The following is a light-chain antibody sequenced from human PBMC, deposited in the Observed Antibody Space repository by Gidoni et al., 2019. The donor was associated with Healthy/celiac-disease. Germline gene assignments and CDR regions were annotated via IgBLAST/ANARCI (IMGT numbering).Light chain of an antibody. CDR3: MQALQTPDT. CDR2: LGS. CDR1: QSLLHSNGYNY. J-gene: IGKJ2*01. V-gene: IGKV2-28*01. Sequence: DIVLTQSPLSLPVTPGEPASISCRSSQSLLHSNGYNYFEWYLQKPGQSPQLLIYLGSNRASGVHDRFSGRGAGTDFTLKISRVEAEDVGVYYCMQALQTPDTFXXXTKLEIK.